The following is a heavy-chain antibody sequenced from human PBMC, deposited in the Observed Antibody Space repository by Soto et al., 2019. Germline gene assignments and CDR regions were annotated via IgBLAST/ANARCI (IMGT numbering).Heavy chain of an antibody. J-gene: IGHJ4*02. V-gene: IGHV5-51*01. CDR3: ARRAYSTEDLDY. D-gene: IGHD6-13*01. CDR1: GDSFTNYW. Sequence: GESLKISCEGSGDSFTNYWIGWVRQMPGKGLEWMGIIYPGDSDTRYNPSFQGQVTISADKSIRTAYLQWSSLKASDTALYYCARRAYSTEDLDYWGQGTPVTVSS. CDR2: IYPGDSDT.